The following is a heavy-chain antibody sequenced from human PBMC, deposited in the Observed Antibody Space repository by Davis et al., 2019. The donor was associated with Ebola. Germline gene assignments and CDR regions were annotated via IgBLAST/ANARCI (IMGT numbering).Heavy chain of an antibody. CDR2: IGTAGDT. CDR1: GFTFSSYD. J-gene: IGHJ6*02. V-gene: IGHV3-13*01. D-gene: IGHD6-6*01. CDR3: ARGGWGAALLDV. Sequence: GGSLRLSCAASGFTFSSYDMHWVRQATGKGLEWVSAIGTAGDTYYPGSVKGRFTISRENAKNSLYLQMNSLRAGDTAVYYCARGGWGAALLDVWSQGTTVTVSS.